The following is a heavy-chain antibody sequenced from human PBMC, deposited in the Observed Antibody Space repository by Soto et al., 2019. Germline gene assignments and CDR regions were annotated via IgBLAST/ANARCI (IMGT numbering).Heavy chain of an antibody. J-gene: IGHJ6*02. Sequence: EVQLVESGGGLVQPGGSLRLSCAASGFTFSSYSMNWVRQAPGKGLEWVSYISSSSSTIYYADSVKGRFTISRDNAKNSLYLQRNSLRDENTAVYYCARDGTSSGGSRWYGGGYYYYYGMDVWGQGTTVTVSS. V-gene: IGHV3-48*02. D-gene: IGHD6-13*01. CDR2: ISSSSSTI. CDR3: ARDGTSSGGSRWYGGGYYYYYGMDV. CDR1: GFTFSSYS.